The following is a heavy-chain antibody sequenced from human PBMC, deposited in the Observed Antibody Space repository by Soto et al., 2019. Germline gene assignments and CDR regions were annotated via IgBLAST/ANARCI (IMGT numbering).Heavy chain of an antibody. Sequence: EVQLVESGGGLVKPGGSLRLSCAASGFTFSDAWMSWVRQAPGKGLGWVGLIKKETDGGTTAYAAPVKGRFTISRDDSKNTLYLQMSSLKTEDTAVYYCRTQWLDWGQGTLVTVSS. J-gene: IGHJ4*02. V-gene: IGHV3-15*01. CDR1: GFTFSDAW. CDR3: RTQWLD. CDR2: IKKETDGGTT. D-gene: IGHD6-19*01.